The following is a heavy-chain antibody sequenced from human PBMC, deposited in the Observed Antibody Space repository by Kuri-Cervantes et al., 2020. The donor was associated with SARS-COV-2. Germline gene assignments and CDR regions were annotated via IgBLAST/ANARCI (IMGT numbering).Heavy chain of an antibody. Sequence: SETLSLTCTVSGGSISSSSYYWGWIRQPPGKGLEWIGSIYYSGSTYYNPSLKSRVTISVDTSKNQFSLKLSSVTAADTAVYYCASLWGNTRPFDYWGQGTLVTVSS. V-gene: IGHV4-39*01. J-gene: IGHJ4*02. D-gene: IGHD3-16*01. CDR1: GGSISSSSYY. CDR3: ASLWGNTRPFDY. CDR2: IYYSGST.